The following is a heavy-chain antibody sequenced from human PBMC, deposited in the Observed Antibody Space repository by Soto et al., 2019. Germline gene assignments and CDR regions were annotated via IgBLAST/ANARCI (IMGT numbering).Heavy chain of an antibody. CDR3: ARDLYSSGWYFDY. D-gene: IGHD6-19*01. Sequence: GASVKVSCKASGYTFTSYAMHWVRQAPGQRLEWMGWINAGNGNTKYSQKFHGRVTITRDTSASTAYMELSSLRSEDTAVYYCARDLYSSGWYFDYWGQGTLVTVSS. CDR1: GYTFTSYA. CDR2: INAGNGNT. V-gene: IGHV1-3*01. J-gene: IGHJ4*02.